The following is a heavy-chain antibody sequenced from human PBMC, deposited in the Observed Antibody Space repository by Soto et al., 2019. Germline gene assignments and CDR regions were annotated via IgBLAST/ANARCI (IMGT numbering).Heavy chain of an antibody. J-gene: IGHJ4*02. V-gene: IGHV3-30-3*01. Sequence: GGSLRLSCAASGFTFSSYAMHWVRQAPGKGLEWVAVISYDGSNKYYADSVKGRFTISRDNSKNTLYLQMNSLRAEDTAVYYCARDRGYSYGYRGYFDYWGQGTLVTVSS. CDR2: ISYDGSNK. CDR3: ARDRGYSYGYRGYFDY. CDR1: GFTFSSYA. D-gene: IGHD5-18*01.